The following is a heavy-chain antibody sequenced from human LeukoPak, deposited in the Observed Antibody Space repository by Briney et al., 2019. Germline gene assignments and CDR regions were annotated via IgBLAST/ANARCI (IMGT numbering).Heavy chain of an antibody. Sequence: GGSLRLSCAASGFTVSSNFVTWVRQAPGKGLEWLSIIYSGGGTDYADSVKGRFTISRDNSKNTVYLQMNSLRAEDTAMYHCARKSLGIVAAGTFFGSWGQGTLVTVSS. CDR1: GFTVSSNF. CDR2: IYSGGGT. D-gene: IGHD6-13*01. V-gene: IGHV3-53*01. CDR3: ARKSLGIVAAGTFFGS. J-gene: IGHJ5*02.